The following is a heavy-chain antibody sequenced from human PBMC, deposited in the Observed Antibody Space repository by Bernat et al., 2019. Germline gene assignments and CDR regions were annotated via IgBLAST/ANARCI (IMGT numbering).Heavy chain of an antibody. V-gene: IGHV3-66*01. Sequence: EVQLVESGGGLVQRGGSLRLSCAASGFTVSFNYMSWVPQAPGKGLEWVSIIYSGGNTYSADSVKGRFTISRDNSKNTLYLQMNSLRVEDTAVYYCARLYDAFDIWGQGTKVTVSS. CDR1: GFTVSFNY. J-gene: IGHJ3*02. CDR2: IYSGGNT. CDR3: ARLYDAFDI.